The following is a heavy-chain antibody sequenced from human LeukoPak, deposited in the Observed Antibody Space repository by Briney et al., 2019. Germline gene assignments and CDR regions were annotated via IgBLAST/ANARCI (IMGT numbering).Heavy chain of an antibody. CDR3: AKKWGYSGYQSVDY. Sequence: GGSLRLSCAPSGFTFSSYAMSWLRQAPGKGLEWVSAISGSGGSTYYADSVKGRFTISRDNSKNTLYLQMNSLRAEDTAVYYCAKKWGYSGYQSVDYWGQGTLVTVSS. CDR1: GFTFSSYA. V-gene: IGHV3-23*01. CDR2: ISGSGGST. D-gene: IGHD5-12*01. J-gene: IGHJ4*02.